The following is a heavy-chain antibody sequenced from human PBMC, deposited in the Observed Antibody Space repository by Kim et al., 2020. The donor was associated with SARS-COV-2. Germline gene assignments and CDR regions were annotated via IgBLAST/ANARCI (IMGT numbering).Heavy chain of an antibody. J-gene: IGHJ6*02. CDR3: ARDQDLLAPYNYYAMDV. CDR2: ISFEGSNK. CDR1: GFIFSNYA. V-gene: IGHV3-30-3*01. D-gene: IGHD1-1*01. Sequence: GGSLRLSCAPSGFIFSNYAMHWVRQAPGKGLEWVTIISFEGSNKYYADSVKGRFTISRDNSKNTLYLQMNSLRAEDTAVYYCARDQDLLAPYNYYAMDVWGQGTTVTVSS.